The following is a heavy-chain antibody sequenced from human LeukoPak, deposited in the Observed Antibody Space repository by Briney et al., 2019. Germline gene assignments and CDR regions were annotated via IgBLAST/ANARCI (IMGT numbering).Heavy chain of an antibody. V-gene: IGHV1-18*01. D-gene: IGHD3-9*01. Sequence: ASVKVSCKASGYTFTSYGISWVRQAPGQGLEWMGWISAYNGNTNYAQKFQGRVTMTRDTSTSTVYMELSSLRSEDTAVYYCARGGVRYFDWLAFFDYWGQGTLVTVSS. CDR2: ISAYNGNT. CDR1: GYTFTSYG. CDR3: ARGGVRYFDWLAFFDY. J-gene: IGHJ4*02.